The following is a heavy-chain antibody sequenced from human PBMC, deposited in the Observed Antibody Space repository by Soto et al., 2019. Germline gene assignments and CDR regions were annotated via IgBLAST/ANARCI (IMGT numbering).Heavy chain of an antibody. V-gene: IGHV3-23*01. CDR1: GFNFSIYT. D-gene: IGHD2-15*01. CDR3: AIDSDGGY. CDR2: ISATTGNT. J-gene: IGHJ4*02. Sequence: EVRLSESGGGLVQPGASLRLSCAASGFNFSIYTMIWVRQAPGKGLEWVSGISATTGNTYYTDSVKGRFTISRDNFENTLFLQMNNLRAEDTTLYYCAIDSDGGYWGQGTLVTVSS.